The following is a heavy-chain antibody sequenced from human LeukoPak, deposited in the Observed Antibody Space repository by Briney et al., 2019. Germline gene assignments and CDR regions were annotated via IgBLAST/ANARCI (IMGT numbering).Heavy chain of an antibody. Sequence: GGSLRLSCAASGFTFSSYAMSWVRQAPGKGLEWVSSISSSTTYIYYADSVKGRFTISRDNSKNTLYLQMNSLRAEDTAVYYCASLDYGDYYFDYWGQGTLVTVSS. CDR2: ISSSTTYI. J-gene: IGHJ4*02. D-gene: IGHD4-17*01. CDR3: ASLDYGDYYFDY. CDR1: GFTFSSYA. V-gene: IGHV3-21*01.